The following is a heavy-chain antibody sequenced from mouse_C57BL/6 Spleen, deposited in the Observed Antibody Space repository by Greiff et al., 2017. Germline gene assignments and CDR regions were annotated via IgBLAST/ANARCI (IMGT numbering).Heavy chain of an antibody. CDR2: INPNNGGT. Sequence: EVQLQQSGPELVKPGASVKISCKASGYTFTDYYMNWVKQSHGKSLEWIGDINPNNGGTSYNQKFKGKATLTVDKSSSTAYMELRSLTCEDSAVYYCARGNYGNYVYFDVWGTGTTVTVSS. V-gene: IGHV1-26*01. J-gene: IGHJ1*03. CDR3: ARGNYGNYVYFDV. D-gene: IGHD2-1*01. CDR1: GYTFTDYY.